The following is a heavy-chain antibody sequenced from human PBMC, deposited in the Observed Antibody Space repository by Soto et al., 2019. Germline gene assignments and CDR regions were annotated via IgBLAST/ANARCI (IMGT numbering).Heavy chain of an antibody. V-gene: IGHV1-18*01. CDR1: GGTFSSYT. J-gene: IGHJ4*02. CDR3: ARPIAVAALLGY. D-gene: IGHD6-19*01. CDR2: ISAYNGNT. Sequence: APVKVSCKASGGTFSSYTISWVRQAPGQGLEWMGWISAYNGNTNYAQKLQGRVTMTTDTSTSTAYMELRSLRSDDTAVYYCARPIAVAALLGYWGQGTLVTVSS.